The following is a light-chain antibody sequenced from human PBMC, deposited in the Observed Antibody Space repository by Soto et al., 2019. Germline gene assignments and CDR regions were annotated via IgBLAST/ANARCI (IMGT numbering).Light chain of an antibody. CDR2: EVV. Sequence: QSALTQPPSASGSPGQSVTISCTGTKSDIGVYDFVSWYQHHPGKAPRLIIYEVVQRPSGVPDRFSGSKSGNTAYLTVSGLQAADEADYFCKSYAGSNTYVFGSGTKLTVL. CDR3: KSYAGSNTYV. V-gene: IGLV2-8*01. CDR1: KSDIGVYDF. J-gene: IGLJ1*01.